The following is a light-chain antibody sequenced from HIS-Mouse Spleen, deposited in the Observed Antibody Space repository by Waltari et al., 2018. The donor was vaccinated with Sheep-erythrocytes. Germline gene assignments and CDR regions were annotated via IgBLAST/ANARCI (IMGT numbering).Light chain of an antibody. CDR3: QSYDSSNQV. J-gene: IGLJ3*02. CDR1: SSDDGGYNY. Sequence: QSALTQPRSVSGSPGQSVTISCTGTSSDDGGYNYVSWYQQHPGKAPKLMIYDVSKRPSGVPDRFSGSIDSSSNSASLTISGLKTEDEADYYCQSYDSSNQVFGGGTKLTVL. V-gene: IGLV2-11*01. CDR2: DVS.